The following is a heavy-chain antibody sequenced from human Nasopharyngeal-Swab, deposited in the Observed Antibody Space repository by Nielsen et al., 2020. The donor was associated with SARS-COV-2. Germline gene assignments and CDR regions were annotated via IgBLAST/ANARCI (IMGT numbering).Heavy chain of an antibody. CDR1: GFTFNKYN. CDR2: ISSSSSYI. D-gene: IGHD3-3*01. J-gene: IGHJ6*02. Sequence: GGSLRLSCAASGFTFNKYNFNWVRQAPGKGLEWVSSISSSSSYIYYADSVKGRFTISRDNAENSLFLQMNSLRAEDTAVYYCARDGLDYDFWSAYFMDVWGQGTTVTVSS. CDR3: ARDGLDYDFWSAYFMDV. V-gene: IGHV3-21*01.